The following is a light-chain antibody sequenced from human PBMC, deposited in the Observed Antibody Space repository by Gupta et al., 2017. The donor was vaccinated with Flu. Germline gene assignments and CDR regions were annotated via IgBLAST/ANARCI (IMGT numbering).Light chain of an antibody. J-gene: IGLJ2*01. CDR1: SSNIGINS. Sequence: QSVLTQPPSVSAAPGQKVTFSCSGSSSNIGINSVSWYQQLPGTAPKLLIYENDKRPSGIPDRVTGSKSGTSATLGITGLQTGDEAHYYCATWDDSLSAMVFGAGTKLAVL. V-gene: IGLV1-51*01. CDR2: END. CDR3: ATWDDSLSAMV.